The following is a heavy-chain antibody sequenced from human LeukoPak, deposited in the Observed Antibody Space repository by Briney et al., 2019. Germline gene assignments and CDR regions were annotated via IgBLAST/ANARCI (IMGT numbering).Heavy chain of an antibody. J-gene: IGHJ4*02. CDR2: TSSSGSTK. V-gene: IGHV3-48*03. D-gene: IGHD6-13*01. CDR3: ARGIGSSSWPLAL. Sequence: GGSLRLSCAASGFTFSSYEMNWIRQAPGKGLEWVSYTSSSGSTKYYADSVKGRFTISRDNAKNSLYLQMNSLRAEDTAVYYCARGIGSSSWPLALWGQGTLVIVSS. CDR1: GFTFSSYE.